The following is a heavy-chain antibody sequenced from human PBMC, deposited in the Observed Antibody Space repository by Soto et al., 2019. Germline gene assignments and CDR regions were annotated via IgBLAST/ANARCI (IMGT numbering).Heavy chain of an antibody. D-gene: IGHD3-22*01. V-gene: IGHV1-3*04. CDR2: INTGNDNT. J-gene: IGHJ5*02. CDR3: ARGPNYYDSSGPNWFDP. Sequence: ASVKVSWKASGYTFTTYPMHWVRQDPGQRLEWMGWINTGNDNTKYSQKFQGRVTITRDTSASTAYMELSSLRSEDTAVYYCARGPNYYDSSGPNWFDPWGQGTLVTVSS. CDR1: GYTFTTYP.